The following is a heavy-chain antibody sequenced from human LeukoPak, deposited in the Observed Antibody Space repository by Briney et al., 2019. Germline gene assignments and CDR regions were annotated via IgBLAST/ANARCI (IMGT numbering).Heavy chain of an antibody. CDR2: INTNTGST. CDR3: ARDPNTSGFKDY. D-gene: IGHD6-19*01. Sequence: ASVKVSCKASGYTFTGHYMHWVRQAPGQGLEWMGRINTNTGSTNYAQNFQSRVTMTRDTSITTAYMELRSLRSDDTAVYYCARDPNTSGFKDYWGQGALVTVSS. J-gene: IGHJ4*02. CDR1: GYTFTGHY. V-gene: IGHV1-2*06.